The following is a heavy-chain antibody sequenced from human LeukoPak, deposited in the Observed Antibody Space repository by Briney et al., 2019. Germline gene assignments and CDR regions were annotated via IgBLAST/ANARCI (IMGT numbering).Heavy chain of an antibody. Sequence: SGPTLVNPTQTLTLTCTFSGFSLSTSGVGVGWIRQPPGKALEWLALIYWDDDKRYSPSLKSRLTITKDTSKNQVVLTMTNMDPVDTATYYCAHRRGDYDSGRAPFAYYFDYWGQGTLVTVSS. V-gene: IGHV2-5*02. CDR3: AHRRGDYDSGRAPFAYYFDY. CDR1: GFSLSTSGVG. D-gene: IGHD3-22*01. J-gene: IGHJ4*02. CDR2: IYWDDDK.